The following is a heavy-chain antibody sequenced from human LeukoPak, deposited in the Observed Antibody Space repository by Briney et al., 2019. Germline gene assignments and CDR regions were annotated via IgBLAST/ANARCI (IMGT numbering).Heavy chain of an antibody. J-gene: IGHJ4*02. Sequence: SETLSLTCVVSAGSFSGDSWSWIRQAPGKGLEWIGEVTRTGSTNYHPSLKSRVLISVDTSKSQFSLKVNSVTAADTGVYYCASDLVGARSLDYWGQGTLVTVSS. CDR2: VTRTGST. D-gene: IGHD1-26*01. CDR1: AGSFSGDS. CDR3: ASDLVGARSLDY. V-gene: IGHV4-34*01.